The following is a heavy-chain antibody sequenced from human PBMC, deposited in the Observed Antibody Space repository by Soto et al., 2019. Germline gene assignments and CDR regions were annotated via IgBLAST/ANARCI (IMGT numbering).Heavy chain of an antibody. J-gene: IGHJ4*02. CDR2: ISGSGDRT. CDR3: ATTKGYIDPFDL. V-gene: IGHV3-23*01. CDR1: GFIFSNYG. Sequence: GGSLRLSCAASGFIFSNYGMSWVRQAPGKGLEWVSSISGSGDRTHNADSVRGRFTISRDDSRNTLNLQMNSLRAEDTAIYFCATTKGYIDPFDLWGQGTLVT. D-gene: IGHD5-12*01.